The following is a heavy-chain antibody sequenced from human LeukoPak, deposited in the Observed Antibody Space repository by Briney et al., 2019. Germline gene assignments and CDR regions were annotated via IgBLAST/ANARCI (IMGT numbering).Heavy chain of an antibody. CDR3: ARDRRSGSLYYYYYYGMDV. CDR1: GGSISSYY. J-gene: IGHJ6*02. D-gene: IGHD3-22*01. Sequence: SETLSLTCTVSGGSISSYYWSWIRQPPGKGLEWIGYIYYSGSTNYNPSLKSRVTISVDTSKNQFSLKLSSVTAADTAVYYCARDRRSGSLYYYYYYGMDVWGQGTTVTVSS. CDR2: IYYSGST. V-gene: IGHV4-59*12.